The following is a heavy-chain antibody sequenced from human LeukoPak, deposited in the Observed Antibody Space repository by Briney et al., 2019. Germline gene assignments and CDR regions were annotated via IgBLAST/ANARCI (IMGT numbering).Heavy chain of an antibody. D-gene: IGHD6-13*01. CDR1: GFTFSSYS. CDR3: ARETRGYSSSWTPGDY. CDR2: ISSGSSTI. V-gene: IGHV3-48*02. J-gene: IGHJ4*02. Sequence: GVSLRLSCVASGFTFSSYSMNWVRQAPGKGLEWVSYISSGSSTIYYADPVKGRFTISRDNAKNSLYLQMNSLRDEDTAVYYCARETRGYSSSWTPGDYWGQGTLVTLST.